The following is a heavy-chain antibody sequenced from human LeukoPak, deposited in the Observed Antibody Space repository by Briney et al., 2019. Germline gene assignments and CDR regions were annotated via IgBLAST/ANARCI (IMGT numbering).Heavy chain of an antibody. CDR3: AKDRGPHSYPWSGYAFDI. D-gene: IGHD5-18*01. J-gene: IGHJ3*02. CDR1: GCTFSSYG. CDR2: IRYDGSNK. V-gene: IGHV3-30*02. Sequence: PGGSLRLSCAASGCTFSSYGMHWVRQAPGKGLEWVAFIRYDGSNKYYADSVKGRFTISRDNSKNTLYLQMNSLRAEDTAVYYCAKDRGPHSYPWSGYAFDIWGQGTMVTVSS.